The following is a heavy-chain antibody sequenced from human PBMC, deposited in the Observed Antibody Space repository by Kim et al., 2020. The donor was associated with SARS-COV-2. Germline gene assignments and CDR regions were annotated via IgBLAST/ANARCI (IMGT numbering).Heavy chain of an antibody. V-gene: IGHV3-21*01. Sequence: ADQGKGRFTISRDNAKNSLYLQMNSLRAEDTAVYYCARDQVDTAMVYFDYWGQGTLVTVSS. CDR3: ARDQVDTAMVYFDY. D-gene: IGHD5-18*01. J-gene: IGHJ4*02.